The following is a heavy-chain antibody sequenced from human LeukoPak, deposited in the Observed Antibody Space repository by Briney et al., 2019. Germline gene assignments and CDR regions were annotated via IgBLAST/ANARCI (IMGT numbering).Heavy chain of an antibody. V-gene: IGHV4-39*01. D-gene: IGHD2-21*02. Sequence: SETLSLTCTVSGGSISSGTYYWGWFRQPPGKGLEWIGSIHYSGSAYYNPSLKSRVTISVDTSKNQFSLKLSSVTAADTAVYYCARGRGVTAILYWYFDLWGRGTLVTVSS. J-gene: IGHJ2*01. CDR1: GGSISSGTYY. CDR3: ARGRGVTAILYWYFDL. CDR2: IHYSGSA.